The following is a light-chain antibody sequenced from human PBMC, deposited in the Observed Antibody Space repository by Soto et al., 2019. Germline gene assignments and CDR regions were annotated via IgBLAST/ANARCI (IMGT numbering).Light chain of an antibody. J-gene: IGLJ2*01. Sequence: QSALTQPAPVSGSPGQSIAISCTGTSSDVGGYDYVSWYQQHPGKAPKLMIYDVNSRPSGVSDRFSGSKSGNTASLTISGLQAEDEADYFCSSYTSTNPVIFGGGTKLTVL. CDR2: DVN. V-gene: IGLV2-14*03. CDR3: SSYTSTNPVI. CDR1: SSDVGGYDY.